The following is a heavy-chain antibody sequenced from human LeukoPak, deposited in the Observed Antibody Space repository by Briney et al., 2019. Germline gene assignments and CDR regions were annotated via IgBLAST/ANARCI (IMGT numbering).Heavy chain of an antibody. CDR1: GFTFHDYA. CDR3: ARVRHGSLDY. J-gene: IGHJ4*02. Sequence: GGSLRLSCAASGFTFHDYAMHWVRQAPGKGLEWVSVTHSDGNTYYTDSVKGRFTVSRDNFRNTVFLQMNSLRAEDTALYFCARVRHGSLDYWGQGTLVTVSS. V-gene: IGHV3-23*03. CDR2: THSDGNT. D-gene: IGHD5-24*01.